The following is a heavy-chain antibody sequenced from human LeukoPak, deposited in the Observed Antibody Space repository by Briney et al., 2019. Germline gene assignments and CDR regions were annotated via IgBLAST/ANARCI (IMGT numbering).Heavy chain of an antibody. J-gene: IGHJ4*02. CDR1: NGSISTYY. D-gene: IGHD1-26*01. CDR3: ARHGGTLDYFDS. CDR2: ISYGGAT. Sequence: PSETLSLNCSVSNGSISTYYWSWIRQSPGKGLEWIGYISYGGATTYNPSLKRRVTISVDSPKNHFSLRLTSLTAADTALYYCARHGGTLDYFDSWGPGSLVTVSS. V-gene: IGHV4-59*08.